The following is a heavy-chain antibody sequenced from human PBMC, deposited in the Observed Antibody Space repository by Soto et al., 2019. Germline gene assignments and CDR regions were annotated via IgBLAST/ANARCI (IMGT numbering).Heavy chain of an antibody. D-gene: IGHD2-2*01. CDR1: GYSFAGYW. CDR2: IDPSDSQT. Sequence: PGESLKISCKGSGYSFAGYWITWVRQKPGKGLERMGRIDPSDSQTYYSPSFRGHVTISATKSITTVFLQWSSLRASDTAMYYCARQIYDSDTGTTSQYYFDSWGQGTPVTVSS. J-gene: IGHJ4*02. V-gene: IGHV5-10-1*01. CDR3: ARQIYDSDTGTTSQYYFDS.